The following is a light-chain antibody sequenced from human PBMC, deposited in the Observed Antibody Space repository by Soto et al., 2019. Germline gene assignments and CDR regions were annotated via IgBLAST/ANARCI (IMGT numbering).Light chain of an antibody. CDR1: QRVSSSF. CDR2: GTS. CDR3: HQYSSSIT. J-gene: IGKJ4*01. V-gene: IGKV3-20*01. Sequence: EIVFTQTPGTLSLSPGERATLSCRASQRVSSSFLAWYQQRPGQAPRLLIYGTSSRATGIPYRFSGSGSGTDFTLTISRLEPEDFAVYFCHQYSSSITFGGGTKVEVK.